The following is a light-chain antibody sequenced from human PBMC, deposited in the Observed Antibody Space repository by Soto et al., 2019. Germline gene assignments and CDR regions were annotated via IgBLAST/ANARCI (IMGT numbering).Light chain of an antibody. V-gene: IGKV1-39*01. CDR1: QSISSY. J-gene: IGKJ1*01. CDR2: AAS. CDR3: QQSYSTPWT. Sequence: DLQTTQSPSSLSASVGDRVTITXXASQSISSYLNWYQQKPGKAPKLLIYAASSLQSGVPSRFSGSGSGTDFTLTISSLQPEDFATYYCQQSYSTPWTYGQGTKVDIK.